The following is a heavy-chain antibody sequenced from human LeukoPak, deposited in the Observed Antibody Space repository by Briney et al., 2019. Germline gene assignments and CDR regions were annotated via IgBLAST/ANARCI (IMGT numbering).Heavy chain of an antibody. V-gene: IGHV3-53*01. Sequence: GGSLRLSCAASGFTVSSNYMNWVRQAPGKGLEWVSVIYSGGSTYYADSVKGRFTISRDNSKNTLYLQMNSLRAEDTAVYYCAREARGDSSGYYPSPFDYWGQGTLVTVSS. D-gene: IGHD3-22*01. CDR2: IYSGGST. CDR1: GFTVSSNY. J-gene: IGHJ4*02. CDR3: AREARGDSSGYYPSPFDY.